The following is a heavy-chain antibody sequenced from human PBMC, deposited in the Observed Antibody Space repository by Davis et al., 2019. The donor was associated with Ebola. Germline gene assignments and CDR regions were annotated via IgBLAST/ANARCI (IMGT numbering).Heavy chain of an antibody. D-gene: IGHD2-2*01. V-gene: IGHV3-23*01. CDR2: ISESGSGT. CDR3: AKHQLYCSTTSCYL. J-gene: IGHJ3*01. Sequence: GESLKISCAASGFNVRNYAMTWVRQAPGKGLEWVSGISESGSGTYYADSVKGRFTISRDNSKNTVYLQMNSLRAEDTAIYYCAKHQLYCSTTSCYLWGQGTMVTVSS. CDR1: GFNVRNYA.